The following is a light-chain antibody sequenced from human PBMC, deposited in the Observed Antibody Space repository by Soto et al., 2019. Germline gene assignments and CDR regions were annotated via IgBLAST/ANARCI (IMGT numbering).Light chain of an antibody. J-gene: IGKJ4*01. Sequence: DIQMTQSPSTLSASVGDRVTITCRASQSISSWLAWYQQKPGKAPKLLIYAASTLQSGVPSRFSGSGSGTEFTLTISRLEPEDFAVYYCRQYGYSLGFAFGGGTKVDIK. CDR2: AAS. CDR1: QSISSW. CDR3: RQYGYSLGFA. V-gene: IGKV1-5*01.